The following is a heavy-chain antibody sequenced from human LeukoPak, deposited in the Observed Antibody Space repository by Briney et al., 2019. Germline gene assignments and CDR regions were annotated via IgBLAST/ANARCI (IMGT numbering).Heavy chain of an antibody. Sequence: HPGRSLRLSCAASGFSLSNYGMHWVRQAPGKGLEWVAVISYDGSNRYYADSVKGRFTISRDSSKHTLYLQMNSLRDEDTAVYYCAKAVRLACGTGYYSLDYWLQGTLVSVPS. V-gene: IGHV3-30*18. CDR3: AKAVRLACGTGYYSLDY. J-gene: IGHJ4*02. CDR2: ISYDGSNR. D-gene: IGHD3/OR15-3a*01. CDR1: GFSLSNYG.